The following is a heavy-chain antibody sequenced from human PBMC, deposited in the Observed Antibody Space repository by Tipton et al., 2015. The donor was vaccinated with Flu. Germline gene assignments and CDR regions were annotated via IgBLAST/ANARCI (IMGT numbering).Heavy chain of an antibody. D-gene: IGHD5-24*01. J-gene: IGHJ4*02. V-gene: IGHV4-59*01. CDR2: IYYSGST. Sequence: TLSLTCTVSGGSISGYYWSWIRQPPGKGLEWIGYIYYSGSTNYNPSLKSRVTISVDTSKNQFSLKLSSVTAADTAVYYCARASRDGYNLFDYWGRGTLVTVSS. CDR1: GGSISGYY. CDR3: ARASRDGYNLFDY.